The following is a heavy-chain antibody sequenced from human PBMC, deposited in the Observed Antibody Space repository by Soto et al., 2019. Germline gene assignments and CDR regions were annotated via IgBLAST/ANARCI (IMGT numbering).Heavy chain of an antibody. J-gene: IGHJ6*02. CDR1: GGSISSYY. Sequence: SETLSLTCTVSGGSISSYYWSWIRQSPGKGLEWIGYIYYSGSTKYNPSLQSRVTMSVDTSKNQFSLSLTSVTAADTAIYYCARGREMATTSFRYFYYGLDVWGQGTKVTVSS. D-gene: IGHD5-12*01. CDR2: IYYSGST. CDR3: ARGREMATTSFRYFYYGLDV. V-gene: IGHV4-59*01.